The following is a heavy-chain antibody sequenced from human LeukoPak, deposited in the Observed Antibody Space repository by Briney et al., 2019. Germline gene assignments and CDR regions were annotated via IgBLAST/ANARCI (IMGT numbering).Heavy chain of an antibody. CDR2: IYYSGST. CDR3: ARGTMTTVTYYFDY. CDR1: GGSISTYY. V-gene: IGHV4-59*12. Sequence: PSETLSLTCTVSGGSISTYYWSWIRQPPGKGLEWIGHIYYSGSTNYNPSLKSRVTISVDTSKNKFSLKLNSVTAADTAVYYCARGTMTTVTYYFDYWGQGTLVTVSS. D-gene: IGHD4-17*01. J-gene: IGHJ4*02.